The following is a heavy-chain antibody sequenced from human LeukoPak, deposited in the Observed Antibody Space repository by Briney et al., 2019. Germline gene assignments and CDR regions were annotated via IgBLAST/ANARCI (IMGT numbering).Heavy chain of an antibody. CDR1: GCSINSSSNY. CDR3: ARSSMFRGVIVDY. V-gene: IGHV4-39*01. Sequence: TSETLSLTCTASGCSINSSSNYGGWIRQPPGEALEWIGSIYHSGYTYYNPSLKSRVTISVDTSKSQFSLKLSSVTAADTAVYYCARSSMFRGVIVDYWGQGTLVTVSS. CDR2: IYHSGYT. D-gene: IGHD3-10*01. J-gene: IGHJ4*02.